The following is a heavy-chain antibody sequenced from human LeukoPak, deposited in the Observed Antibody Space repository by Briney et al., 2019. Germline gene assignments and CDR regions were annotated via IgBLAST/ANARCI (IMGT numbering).Heavy chain of an antibody. CDR3: ARSYDYVWGSLVPDY. CDR2: ISSSSSYI. D-gene: IGHD3-16*01. Sequence: PGGSLRLSCAASGFTFSSYNINWVRQAPGRGLEWVSSISSSSSYIYYAASVKGRFTISRDNAKNSLYLQMNSLRAEDTAVYYCARSYDYVWGSLVPDYWGQGTLVTVSS. V-gene: IGHV3-21*01. CDR1: GFTFSSYN. J-gene: IGHJ4*02.